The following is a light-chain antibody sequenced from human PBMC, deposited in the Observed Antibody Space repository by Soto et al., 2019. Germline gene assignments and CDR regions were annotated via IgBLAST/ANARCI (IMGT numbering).Light chain of an antibody. CDR1: QSVSSN. J-gene: IGKJ4*01. CDR3: QHYNNWPLT. V-gene: IGKV3-15*01. Sequence: EIVMTQSQATLSVSPGERAIVSCRASQSVSSNLAWYQQKPGQPPTLLIYGASTRATCIPARFSGSGSGTELTLTTSILRSQDFAVYYCQHYNNWPLTFGSGTKVEIK. CDR2: GAS.